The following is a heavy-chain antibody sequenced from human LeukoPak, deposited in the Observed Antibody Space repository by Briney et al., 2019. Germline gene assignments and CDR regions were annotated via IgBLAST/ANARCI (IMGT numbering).Heavy chain of an antibody. CDR3: ARDTGGFGELLYKGDFDY. D-gene: IGHD3-10*01. V-gene: IGHV1-69*06. CDR2: IIPIFGTA. Sequence: SVKVSCKASGGTFSSYAISWVRQAPGQGLEWMGGIIPIFGTANYAQKFQGRVTITADKSTSTAYMELSSLRSEDTAVYYCARDTGGFGELLYKGDFDYWGQGTLVTVSS. CDR1: GGTFSSYA. J-gene: IGHJ4*02.